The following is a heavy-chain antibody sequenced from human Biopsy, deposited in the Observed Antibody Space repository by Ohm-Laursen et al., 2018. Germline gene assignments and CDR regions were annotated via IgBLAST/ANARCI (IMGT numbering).Heavy chain of an antibody. CDR3: ARVVGAATGFDQ. CDR1: GGSISSYY. J-gene: IGHJ4*02. D-gene: IGHD1-26*01. CDR2: IWSSGTT. V-gene: IGHV4-59*07. Sequence: SDTLSLTCTVSGGSISSYYWNWIRQSPGKGLEWIGYIWSSGTTDYNPSLQSRVSMSLELSTDQFSLKVDSVTAADTAVYYCARVVGAATGFDQWGQGIPVTVSS.